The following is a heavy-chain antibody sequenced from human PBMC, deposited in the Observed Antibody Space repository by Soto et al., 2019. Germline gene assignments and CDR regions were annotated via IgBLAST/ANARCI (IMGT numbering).Heavy chain of an antibody. V-gene: IGHV4-30-4*01. D-gene: IGHD3-22*01. CDR1: GGSISSGYYY. Sequence: SETLSLTCTVSGGSISSGYYYWSWIRQPPGKGLEWSGYIYYSGSTYYNPSLKSRVTISVDTYKNQFSLKLSSVTAADTAVYYCARDQGYYYDSSGPAGDAFDIWGQGTMVTVSS. J-gene: IGHJ3*02. CDR3: ARDQGYYYDSSGPAGDAFDI. CDR2: IYYSGST.